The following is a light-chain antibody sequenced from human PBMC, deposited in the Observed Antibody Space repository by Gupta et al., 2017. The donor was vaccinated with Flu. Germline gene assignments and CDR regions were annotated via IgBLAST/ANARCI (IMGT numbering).Light chain of an antibody. CDR2: DDS. Sequence: SYVLTQPPSVSVAPGETARITCGGNNIGSKSVPLDQQTPGQAPGLVLYDDSDRPSGIPDRFSGFNSGDTATMTINRVEAGDEADYYCQVWDSSSDHPGVFGTGTKLIVL. CDR3: QVWDSSSDHPGV. J-gene: IGLJ1*01. CDR1: NIGSKS. V-gene: IGLV3-21*02.